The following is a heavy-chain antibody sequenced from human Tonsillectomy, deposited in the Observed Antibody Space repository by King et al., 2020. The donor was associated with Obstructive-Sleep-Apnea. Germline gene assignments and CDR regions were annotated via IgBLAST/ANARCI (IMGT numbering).Heavy chain of an antibody. CDR3: ARDATYSGGKFGMDV. CDR1: GYTFTTYG. J-gene: IGHJ6*02. CDR2: ISAYNGNR. V-gene: IGHV1-18*04. Sequence: QLVQSGGEVKKPGASVKVSCEASGYTFTTYGISWVRQAPGQGLEWMGWISAYNGNRNYAQKLQGRVTMTTDTSTSIADMELRSLRADDTAVYYCARDATYSGGKFGMDVWGQGTTVTVS. D-gene: IGHD4-23*01.